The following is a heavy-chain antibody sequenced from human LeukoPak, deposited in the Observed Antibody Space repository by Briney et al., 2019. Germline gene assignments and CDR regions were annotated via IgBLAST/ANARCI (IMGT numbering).Heavy chain of an antibody. J-gene: IGHJ6*02. D-gene: IGHD2-2*01. Sequence: SEALSLTCTVSGGSISSGGYYWSWIRQHPGKGLEWIGYIYYSGSTYYNPSLKSRVTITVDTSKNQFSLKLSSVTAADTAVYYCARCSSTYYYGMDVWGQGTTVTVSS. CDR2: IYYSGST. CDR3: ARCSSTYYYGMDV. V-gene: IGHV4-31*03. CDR1: GGSISSGGYY.